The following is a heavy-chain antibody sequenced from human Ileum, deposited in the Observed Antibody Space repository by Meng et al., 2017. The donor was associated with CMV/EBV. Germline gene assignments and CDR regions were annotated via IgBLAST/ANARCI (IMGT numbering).Heavy chain of an antibody. J-gene: IGHJ6*02. Sequence: SETLSLTCTVSGASINDRSYYFGWIRRTPGRGLEWIGTLAHTGNTYYNPSLRGRVTISLDMSKNQFSLELTSVTAADAAVYYCDCHNGDYYFFYGMDVWDQGTT. CDR3: DCHNGDYYFFYGMDV. CDR2: LAHTGNT. CDR1: GASINDRSYY. D-gene: IGHD2-21*02. V-gene: IGHV4-39*07.